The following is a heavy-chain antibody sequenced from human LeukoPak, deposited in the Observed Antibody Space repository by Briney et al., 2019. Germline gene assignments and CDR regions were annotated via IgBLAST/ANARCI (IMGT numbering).Heavy chain of an antibody. V-gene: IGHV3-30-3*01. CDR2: ISYDGSNK. J-gene: IGHJ4*02. D-gene: IGHD4-17*01. CDR3: ARDQPYDYGDYVGWFAYYFDY. CDR1: GFTFSSYA. Sequence: GGSLRLSCAASGFTFSSYAMHWVRQAPGKGLEGVAVISYDGSNKYYADSVKGRFTISRDNSKNTLYLQMNSLRAEDTAVYYCARDQPYDYGDYVGWFAYYFDYWGQGTLVTVSS.